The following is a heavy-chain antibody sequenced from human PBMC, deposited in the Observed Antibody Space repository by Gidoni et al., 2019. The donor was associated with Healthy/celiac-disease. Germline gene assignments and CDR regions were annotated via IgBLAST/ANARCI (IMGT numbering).Heavy chain of an antibody. D-gene: IGHD3-3*01. CDR3: ARGITEARWFDP. J-gene: IGHJ5*02. CDR1: GGSISSGGYY. CDR2: IYYSGST. V-gene: IGHV4-31*01. Sequence: QVQLQESGPGLVKPSQTLSLTCTVSGGSISSGGYYWSWIRQHPGKGLEWIGYIYYSGSTYYNPSLKSLVTISVDTSKNQFSLKLSSVTAADTAMYYCARGITEARWFDPWGQGTLVTVSS.